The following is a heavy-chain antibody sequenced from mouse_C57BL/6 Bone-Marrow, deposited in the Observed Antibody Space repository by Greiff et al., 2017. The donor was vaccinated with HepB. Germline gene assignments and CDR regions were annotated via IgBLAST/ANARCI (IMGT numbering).Heavy chain of an antibody. V-gene: IGHV1-81*01. J-gene: IGHJ2*01. CDR3: ARPYYYGSSYDFDY. CDR1: GYTFTSYG. CDR2: IYPRSGNT. Sequence: QVQLQQSGAELARPGASVKLSCKASGYTFTSYGISWVKQRTGQGLEWIGEIYPRSGNTYYNEKFKGKATLTADKSSSTAYMELCSLTSEDSAVYFCARPYYYGSSYDFDYWGQGTTLTVSS. D-gene: IGHD1-1*01.